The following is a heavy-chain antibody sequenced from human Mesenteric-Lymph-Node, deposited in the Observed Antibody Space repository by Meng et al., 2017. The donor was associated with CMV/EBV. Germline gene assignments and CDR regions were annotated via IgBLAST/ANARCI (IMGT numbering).Heavy chain of an antibody. CDR2: IYYSGST. D-gene: IGHD3-10*01. CDR1: SISSSRHY. CDR3: AREKASSGLVSSTGFDP. Sequence: SISSSRHYWCWMHQPPGKGLEWIGSIYYSGSTYYNPSLKSRVTISVDTSKNQFSLKLSSVAAADTAVYYCAREKASSGLVSSTGFDPWGQGTLVTVSS. V-gene: IGHV4-39*07. J-gene: IGHJ5*02.